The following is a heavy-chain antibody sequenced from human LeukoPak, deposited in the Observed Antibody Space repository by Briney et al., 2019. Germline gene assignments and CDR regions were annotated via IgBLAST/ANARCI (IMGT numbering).Heavy chain of an antibody. J-gene: IGHJ4*02. CDR1: GFTVISYA. V-gene: IGHV3-23*01. D-gene: IGHD2-21*01. CDR3: AKSYCGGTGCPSPFFDY. Sequence: GGSLRLACAASGFTVISYAVGSVRQPPGKGLGWGSAIIGGVGSTNYAASVEGRFTISRDNSSNTLNLQMNSLRAEETAVYYCAKSYCGGTGCPSPFFDYWGQGTLVTVSS. CDR2: IIGGVGST.